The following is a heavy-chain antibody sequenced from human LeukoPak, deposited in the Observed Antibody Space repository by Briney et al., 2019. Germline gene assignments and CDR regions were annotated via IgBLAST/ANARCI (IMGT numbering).Heavy chain of an antibody. Sequence: PGGSLRLSCAASGFTFSNYWMTWVRQAPGKGLEWEAHINQDGSEEHYMDSAKARFTISRDNAKNSLSLQMNSLRAEDTAVYYCVRDGGVSGYDLLDYWGQGTLVTVSS. V-gene: IGHV3-7*01. CDR2: INQDGSEE. D-gene: IGHD5-12*01. J-gene: IGHJ4*02. CDR1: GFTFSNYW. CDR3: VRDGGVSGYDLLDY.